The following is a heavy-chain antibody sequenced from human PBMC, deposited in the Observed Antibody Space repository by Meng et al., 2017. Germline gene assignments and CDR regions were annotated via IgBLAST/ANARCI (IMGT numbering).Heavy chain of an antibody. CDR1: GFTFSSYA. Sequence: GGSLRLSCAASGFTFSSYAMHWVRQAPGKGLEWVAVISYDGSNKYYADSVKGRFTISRDNSKNTLYLQMNSLRAEDTAVYYCARDIRGYYYYGMDVWGQGTTVTGS. CDR3: ARDIRGYYYYGMDV. D-gene: IGHD3-10*01. J-gene: IGHJ6*02. V-gene: IGHV3-30*04. CDR2: ISYDGSNK.